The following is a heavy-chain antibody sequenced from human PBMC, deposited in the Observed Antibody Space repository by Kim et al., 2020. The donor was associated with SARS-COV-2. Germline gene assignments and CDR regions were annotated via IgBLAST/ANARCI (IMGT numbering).Heavy chain of an antibody. CDR1: GYNFDDHY. V-gene: IGHV5-51*01. CDR2: GYPLDSET. D-gene: IGHD6-19*01. Sequence: GESLKISCKFSGYNFDDHYIAWVRQMPGKGLEWMGIGYPLDSETTYSPSFEGQVSIPADKSIDTAYLHWSSLKASDTATYYVARHRGAGHLAFAMDVWGKASTVIVSS. CDR3: ARHRGAGHLAFAMDV. J-gene: IGHJ6*03.